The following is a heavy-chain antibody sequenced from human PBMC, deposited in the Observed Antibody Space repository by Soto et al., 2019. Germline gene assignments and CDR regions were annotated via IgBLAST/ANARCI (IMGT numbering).Heavy chain of an antibody. Sequence: ASVKVSCKASGYTFTSYAMNWVRQAPGQRLEWMGWINAVNGNTKYSQKFQGRVTITRDTSASTAYMELSSLRSEDTAVYSCARGPPAADNWFDPWGQGTLVTVSS. CDR2: INAVNGNT. D-gene: IGHD6-13*01. V-gene: IGHV1-3*01. J-gene: IGHJ5*02. CDR1: GYTFTSYA. CDR3: ARGPPAADNWFDP.